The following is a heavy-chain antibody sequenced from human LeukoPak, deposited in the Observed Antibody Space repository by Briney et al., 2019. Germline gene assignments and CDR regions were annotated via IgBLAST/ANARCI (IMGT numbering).Heavy chain of an antibody. CDR2: ISSNSRYV. CDR3: ARVAEAAAFDS. CDR1: GFTFSTYS. J-gene: IGHJ4*02. Sequence: GSLRLSCAASGFTFSTYSMNWVRQAPGKGLEWVSSISSNSRYVYYADSMRGRFTISRDNAKNSLYLQMNSLKPEDTAVYYCARVAEAAAFDSWGQGTLVTVSS. V-gene: IGHV3-21*06. D-gene: IGHD6-13*01.